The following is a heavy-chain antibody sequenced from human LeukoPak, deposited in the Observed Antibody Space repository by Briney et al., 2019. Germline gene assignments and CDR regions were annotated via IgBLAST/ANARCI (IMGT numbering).Heavy chain of an antibody. CDR1: GYSFTGFY. Sequence: ASVKVSCKASGYSFTGFYIHWVRQAPGQGLEWMGWVSANNGNTNYAQKLHGRVTMTTDTPTSTAYMELRSLRSDDTAVYYCARGNYDSRGHYFADPLNWFDSWGQGTLVTVSS. V-gene: IGHV1-18*04. CDR2: VSANNGNT. CDR3: ARGNYDSRGHYFADPLNWFDS. J-gene: IGHJ5*01. D-gene: IGHD3-22*01.